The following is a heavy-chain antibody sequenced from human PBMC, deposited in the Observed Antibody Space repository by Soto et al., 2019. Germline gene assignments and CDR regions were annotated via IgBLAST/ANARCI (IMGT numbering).Heavy chain of an antibody. D-gene: IGHD3-22*01. CDR2: IYHSGST. CDR1: GGSVSSADYY. Sequence: PSETLSLTCTVSGGSVSSADYYWNWIRQPPGKGLEWIGYIYHSGSTNYNASLKSRVIISIDTSRNQFSLKLSSVTAADTAVYYCXRLYYFDNSCLPYGMDIWGQGTTVTVSS. J-gene: IGHJ6*02. V-gene: IGHV4-30-4*01. CDR3: XRLYYFDNSCLPYGMDI.